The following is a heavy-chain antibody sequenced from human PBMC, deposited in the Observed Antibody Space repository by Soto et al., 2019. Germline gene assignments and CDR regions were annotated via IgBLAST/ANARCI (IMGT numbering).Heavy chain of an antibody. V-gene: IGHV3-30-3*01. CDR2: ISFDGSKT. J-gene: IGHJ5*02. D-gene: IGHD6-6*01. CDR1: GFIFSNYA. CDR3: TVIKRRDQYSTSGYRFDP. Sequence: PGGSLRLSCAASGFIFSNYAMHWVRQAPGKGLEWVTIISFDGSKTHYADSVRGRFTISRDNSNNTLSLQMNSLKTEDTAIYYCTVIKRRDQYSTSGYRFDPWGPGTLVTVSS.